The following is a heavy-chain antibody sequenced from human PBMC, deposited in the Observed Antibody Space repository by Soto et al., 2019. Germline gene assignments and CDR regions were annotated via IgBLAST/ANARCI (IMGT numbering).Heavy chain of an antibody. CDR3: ANWGFGVVITNAFDI. CDR2: ISGSGGST. D-gene: IGHD3-3*01. Sequence: EVQLLESGGGLVQPGGSLRLSCAASGFTFSSYAMSWVRQAPGKGLEWVSAISGSGGSTYYADSVKGRFTISRDNSKNTLYLQMNGLRAEDTAVYYCANWGFGVVITNAFDIWGQGTMVTVSS. J-gene: IGHJ3*02. V-gene: IGHV3-23*01. CDR1: GFTFSSYA.